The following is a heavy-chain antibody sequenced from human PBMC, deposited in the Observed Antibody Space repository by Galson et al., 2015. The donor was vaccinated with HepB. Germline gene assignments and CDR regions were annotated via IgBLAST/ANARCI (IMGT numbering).Heavy chain of an antibody. CDR2: IKQDGSEK. CDR3: ARVGVGYCSGGSCSYDAFDI. D-gene: IGHD2-15*01. J-gene: IGHJ3*02. Sequence: SLRLSCAASGFTFSSYWMSWVRQAPGKGLEWVSNIKQDGSEKYYVDSVKGRFTISRDNAKNSLYLQMNSLRPEDTAFYYCARVGVGYCSGGSCSYDAFDIWGQGTMVTVSS. CDR1: GFTFSSYW. V-gene: IGHV3-7*03.